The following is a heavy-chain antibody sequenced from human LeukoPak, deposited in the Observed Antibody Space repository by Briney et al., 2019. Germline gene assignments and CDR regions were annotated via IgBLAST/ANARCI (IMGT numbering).Heavy chain of an antibody. J-gene: IGHJ6*02. CDR2: MNPDSGNT. CDR3: ARDREAYYYYGMDV. CDR1: GYTFTSYD. Sequence: GASVKVSCKASGYTFTSYDINWVRQATGQGLEWMGWMNPDSGNTGYAQKFQGRVTMTRNTSISTAYMELSSLRSEDTAVYYCARDREAYYYYGMDVWGQGTTVTVSS. D-gene: IGHD1-26*01. V-gene: IGHV1-8*01.